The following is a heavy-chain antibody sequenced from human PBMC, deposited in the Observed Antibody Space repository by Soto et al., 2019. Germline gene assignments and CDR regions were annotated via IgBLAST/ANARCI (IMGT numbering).Heavy chain of an antibody. CDR2: INHSGST. Sequence: SETLSLTCAVYGGSFSDFYWTWIRQPPGTGLEWIGEINHSGSTNYNPSLKSRVTISVDTSKNTLYLQMNSLRAEDTAVYYCAKSPPGIVGANLDYWGQGTLVTVSS. CDR1: GGSFSDFY. J-gene: IGHJ4*02. V-gene: IGHV4-34*01. D-gene: IGHD1-26*01. CDR3: AKSPPGIVGANLDY.